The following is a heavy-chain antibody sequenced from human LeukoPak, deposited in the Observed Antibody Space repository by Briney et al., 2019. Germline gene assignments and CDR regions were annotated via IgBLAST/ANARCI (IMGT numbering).Heavy chain of an antibody. CDR3: ARGFRESRSEPFDP. CDR2: IYYSGTT. V-gene: IGHV4-30-2*03. D-gene: IGHD5-24*01. Sequence: PSETLSLTCTVSGGSISSGGYYWSWIRQPPGKGLEWIGYIYYSGTTYYSPPLKSRVTISVDTSKNQFSLELSSVTAADTAVYYCARGFRESRSEPFDPWGQGILVTVSS. CDR1: GGSISSGGYY. J-gene: IGHJ5*02.